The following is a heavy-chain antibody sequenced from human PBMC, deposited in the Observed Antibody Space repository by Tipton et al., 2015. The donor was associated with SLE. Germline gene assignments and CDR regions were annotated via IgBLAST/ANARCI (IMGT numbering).Heavy chain of an antibody. CDR1: GGSFSGYS. CDR3: ARGAKERITLVRVRPYYFAY. V-gene: IGHV4-34*01. J-gene: IGHJ4*01. CDR2: THPSGNT. Sequence: TLSLTCAVYGGSFSGYSWSWIRQPPGKGLEWIGQTHPSGNTNYNPSLKSRVTISVDTSNNQLSLKLTSVTAADTAVYYCARGAKERITLVRVRPYYFAYWGQGSLVTVSS. D-gene: IGHD3-10*01.